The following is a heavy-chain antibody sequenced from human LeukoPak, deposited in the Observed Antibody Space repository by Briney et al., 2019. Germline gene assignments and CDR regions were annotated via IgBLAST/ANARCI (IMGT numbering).Heavy chain of an antibody. V-gene: IGHV3-53*01. CDR3: ARDLYGVSHDY. Sequence: GGSLRLSCAASGFTVSSNYMSWVRQAPGKGLEWVSVIYSSGMTYYADSVKGRFTICRDNSKNTLYFHMNSLRAEDTAVYYCARDLYGVSHDYWGQGTLVTVSS. CDR1: GFTVSSNY. D-gene: IGHD4-17*01. CDR2: IYSSGMT. J-gene: IGHJ4*02.